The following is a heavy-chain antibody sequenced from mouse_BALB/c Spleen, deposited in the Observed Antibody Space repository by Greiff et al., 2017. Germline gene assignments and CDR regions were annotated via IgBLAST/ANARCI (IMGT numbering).Heavy chain of an antibody. CDR3: ARWDYDYDGPFAY. D-gene: IGHD2-4*01. J-gene: IGHJ3*01. Sequence: VQLQQSGAELVRPGTSVKISCKASGYTFTNYWLGWVKQRPGHGLEWIGDIYPGGGYTNYNEKFKGKATLTADTSSSTAYMQLSSLTSEDSAVYFCARWDYDYDGPFAYWGQGTLVTVSA. CDR2: IYPGGGYT. V-gene: IGHV1-63*02. CDR1: GYTFTNYW.